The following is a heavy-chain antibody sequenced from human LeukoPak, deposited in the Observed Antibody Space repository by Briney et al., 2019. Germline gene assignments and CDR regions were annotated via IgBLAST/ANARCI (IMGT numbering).Heavy chain of an antibody. CDR2: IYTSGST. D-gene: IGHD6-19*01. V-gene: IGHV4-4*07. Sequence: SEALSLTCTVSGGSISSYYWSWIRQPAGKGLEWIGRIYTSGSTNYNPSLKSRVTMSVDTSKNQFSLKLSSVTAADTAVYYCAREFPRLGRVDYWGQGTLVTVSS. J-gene: IGHJ4*02. CDR3: AREFPRLGRVDY. CDR1: GGSISSYY.